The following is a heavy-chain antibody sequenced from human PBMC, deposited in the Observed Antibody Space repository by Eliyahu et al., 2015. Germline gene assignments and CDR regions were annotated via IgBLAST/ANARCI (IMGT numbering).Heavy chain of an antibody. V-gene: IGHV4-4*08. CDR2: VXXSGST. J-gene: IGHJ6*03. CDR1: AGSINNYH. CDR3: ARYLRGDFYYMDV. Sequence: QVPLQESGPGLVKPSETLSLTCTVXAGSINNYHWSWNRQPPGKELEYIGYVXXSGSTXYNPSLKSRVTISVDPAKNQFSLKLTSVTAADTAVYYCARYLRGDFYYMDVWGKGTTVTVSS. D-gene: IGHD3-10*01.